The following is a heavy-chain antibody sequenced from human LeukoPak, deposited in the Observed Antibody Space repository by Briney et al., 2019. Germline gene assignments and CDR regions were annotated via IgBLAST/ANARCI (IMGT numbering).Heavy chain of an antibody. D-gene: IGHD6-19*01. CDR2: IKQDGSEK. CDR1: GFTFSMAW. J-gene: IGHJ4*02. Sequence: GGSLRLSCAASGFTFSMAWMSWVRQAPGKGLEWVANIKQDGSEKFYVDSVKGRLTISRDNAKNSLYLQMNSLRVEDTAVYYCARVQGSSGPGIFEYWGQGTLVTVSS. V-gene: IGHV3-7*01. CDR3: ARVQGSSGPGIFEY.